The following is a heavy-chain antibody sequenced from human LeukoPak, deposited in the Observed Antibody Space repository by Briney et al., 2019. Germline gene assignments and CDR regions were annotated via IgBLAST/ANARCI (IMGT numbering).Heavy chain of an antibody. Sequence: GGSLRLSCAASGFTFDDYAMHWVRQAPGKGLEWVSLISWDGGSTYYADSVKGRFTISRDNSKNSLYLQMNSLRAEDTALYYCAKDTRGYCSGGSCSVFDYWGQGTLVTVSS. CDR3: AKDTRGYCSGGSCSVFDY. CDR2: ISWDGGST. D-gene: IGHD2-15*01. J-gene: IGHJ4*02. V-gene: IGHV3-43D*03. CDR1: GFTFDDYA.